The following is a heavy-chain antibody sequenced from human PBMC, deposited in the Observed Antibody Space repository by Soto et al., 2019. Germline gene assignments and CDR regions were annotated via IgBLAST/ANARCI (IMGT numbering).Heavy chain of an antibody. Sequence: GGSLRLSCAASGFTFSSYAMSWVRQAPGKGLEWVSAISGSGGSTYYADSVKGRFTISRDNSKNTLYLQMNSLRAEDTAVYYCAKANYRGNSYYDYYGMDVWGHGTTVPVYS. D-gene: IGHD2-21*02. V-gene: IGHV3-23*01. CDR2: ISGSGGST. CDR3: AKANYRGNSYYDYYGMDV. J-gene: IGHJ6*02. CDR1: GFTFSSYA.